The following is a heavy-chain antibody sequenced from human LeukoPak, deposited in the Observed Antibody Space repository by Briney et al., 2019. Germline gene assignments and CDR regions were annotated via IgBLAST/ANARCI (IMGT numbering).Heavy chain of an antibody. CDR3: ARSSGLQAIGY. J-gene: IGHJ4*02. CDR1: GGSISSSSYY. CDR2: IYYSGST. V-gene: IGHV4-39*07. D-gene: IGHD6-19*01. Sequence: SETLSLTCTVSGGSISSSSYYWGWIRQPPGKGLEWIGSIYYSGSTYYNPSLKSRVTISVDTSKNQFSLKLSSVTAADTAVYYCARSSGLQAIGYWGQGTLVTVSS.